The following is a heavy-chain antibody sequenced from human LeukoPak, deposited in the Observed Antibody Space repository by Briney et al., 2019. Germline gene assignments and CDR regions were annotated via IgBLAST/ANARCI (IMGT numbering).Heavy chain of an antibody. CDR1: GFTFRTYW. CDR3: TRDYSSCPDY. D-gene: IGHD6-13*01. Sequence: GGSLRLSCTASGFTFRTYWMHWVRQAPGKGLVWVSRINTDGSSTTYADSVKGRFTISRDSAKNTLYLQMNSLRAEDTAVYYCTRDYSSCPDYWGQGTLVTVSS. CDR2: INTDGSST. V-gene: IGHV3-74*01. J-gene: IGHJ4*02.